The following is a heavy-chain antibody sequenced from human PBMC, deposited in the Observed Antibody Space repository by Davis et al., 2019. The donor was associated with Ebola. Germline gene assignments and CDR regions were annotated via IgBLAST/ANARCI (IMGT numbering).Heavy chain of an antibody. D-gene: IGHD5-24*01. CDR2: IYHSGST. CDR1: GGSISSSNW. CDR3: ARDTGWLQASYFDY. V-gene: IGHV4-4*02. Sequence: MPSETLSLTCAVSGGSISSSNWWSWVRQPPGKGLEWIGEIYHSGSTNYNPSLKSRVTISVDKSKNQFSLKLSSVTAADTAVYYCARDTGWLQASYFDYWGQGTLVTVSS. J-gene: IGHJ4*02.